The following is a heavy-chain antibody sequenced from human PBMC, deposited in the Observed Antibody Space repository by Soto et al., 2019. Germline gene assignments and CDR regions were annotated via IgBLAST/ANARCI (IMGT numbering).Heavy chain of an antibody. J-gene: IGHJ4*02. Sequence: ASGFTVISNYMNWVRQAPGKGLEWVSVIYSGGSTYYADSVKGRFTISRDNSKNTLYLQMNSLRAEDTAVYYCAREGYDINGYIDYWGQGTLVTVSS. CDR2: IYSGGST. CDR1: GFTVISNY. CDR3: AREGYDINGYIDY. D-gene: IGHD3-22*01. V-gene: IGHV3-53*01.